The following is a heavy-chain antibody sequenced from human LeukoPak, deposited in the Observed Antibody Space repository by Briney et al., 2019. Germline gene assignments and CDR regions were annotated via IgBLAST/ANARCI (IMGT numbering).Heavy chain of an antibody. CDR2: ISGSGGST. Sequence: GGSLRLSCAASGFTFSSYAMRWVRQAPGKGLEWVSAISGSGGSTYYADSVKGRFTISRDNSKNTLYLQMNSLRAEDTAVYYCAKAASYSSGWYYFDYWGQGTLVTVSS. J-gene: IGHJ4*02. CDR3: AKAASYSSGWYYFDY. V-gene: IGHV3-23*01. CDR1: GFTFSSYA. D-gene: IGHD6-19*01.